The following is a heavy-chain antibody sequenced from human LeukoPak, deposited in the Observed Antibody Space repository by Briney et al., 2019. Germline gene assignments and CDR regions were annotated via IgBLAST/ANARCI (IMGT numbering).Heavy chain of an antibody. J-gene: IGHJ6*03. CDR2: ISTYNGNT. CDR3: ARGGYSSSWYWGWDYYYMDV. Sequence: ASVKVSCKASGYTFTSHGISWVRQAPGQGLEWMGWISTYNGNTNYAQKLQGRVSMTTDTSTSTAYMDLRSLRSDDTAVYYCARGGYSSSWYWGWDYYYMDVWGKGTTVTVSS. V-gene: IGHV1-18*01. CDR1: GYTFTSHG. D-gene: IGHD6-13*01.